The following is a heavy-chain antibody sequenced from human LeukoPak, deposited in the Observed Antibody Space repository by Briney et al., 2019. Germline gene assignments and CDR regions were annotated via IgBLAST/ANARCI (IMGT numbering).Heavy chain of an antibody. V-gene: IGHV1-69*13. CDR3: ARDTAMAHNWFDP. Sequence: ASVKVSCKASGGTFSSYAISWVRQAPGQGLERMGGVIPIFGTANYAQKFQGRVTITADESTSTAYMELSSLRSEDTAVYYCARDTAMAHNWFDPWGQGTLVTVSS. D-gene: IGHD5-18*01. CDR1: GGTFSSYA. CDR2: VIPIFGTA. J-gene: IGHJ5*02.